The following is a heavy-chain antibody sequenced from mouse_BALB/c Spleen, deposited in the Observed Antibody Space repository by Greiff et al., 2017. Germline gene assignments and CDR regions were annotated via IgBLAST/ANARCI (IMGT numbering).Heavy chain of an antibody. CDR2: ISYSGST. V-gene: IGHV3-8*02. J-gene: IGHJ4*01. Sequence: EVKVVESGPSLVKPSQTLSLTCSVTGDSITSGYWNWIRKFPGNKLEYMGYISYSGSTYYNPSLKSRISITRDTSKNQYYLQLNSVTTEDTATYYCARFPLYGFYYAMDYWGQGTSVTVSS. CDR3: ARFPLYGFYYAMDY. D-gene: IGHD1-1*02. CDR1: GDSITSGY.